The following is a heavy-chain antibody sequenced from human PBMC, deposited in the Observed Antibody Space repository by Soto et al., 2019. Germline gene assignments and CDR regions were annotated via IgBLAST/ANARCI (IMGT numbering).Heavy chain of an antibody. CDR2: IYPGDSET. CDR1: GYSFTWYC. Sequence: GESLNISWKGSGYSFTWYCIGCVRQMPGKGLEWMGIIYPGDSETRYSPSFQGQVTISADKSISTAYLQWSSLKASDTAMYYCARLNVVVPAAMGAQSRYYGMDVWGQGTTVTVSS. D-gene: IGHD2-2*01. CDR3: ARLNVVVPAAMGAQSRYYGMDV. J-gene: IGHJ6*02. V-gene: IGHV5-51*01.